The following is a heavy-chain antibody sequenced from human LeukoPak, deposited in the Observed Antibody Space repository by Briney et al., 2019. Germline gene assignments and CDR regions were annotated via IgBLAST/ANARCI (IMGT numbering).Heavy chain of an antibody. Sequence: GRSLRLSCAASGFTFSSYGMHWVRQAPGKGLEWVAVIWYDGSNKYYADSVKGRFTISRDNSKNTLYLQMNSLRAEDTAVYYCARDLGIVPAARAFDYWGQGTLVTVSS. J-gene: IGHJ4*02. CDR1: GFTFSSYG. CDR2: IWYDGSNK. D-gene: IGHD2-2*01. CDR3: ARDLGIVPAARAFDY. V-gene: IGHV3-33*01.